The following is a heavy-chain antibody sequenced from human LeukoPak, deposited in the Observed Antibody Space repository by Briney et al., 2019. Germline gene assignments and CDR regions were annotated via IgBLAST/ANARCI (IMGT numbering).Heavy chain of an antibody. J-gene: IGHJ6*02. Sequence: SETLSLTCTVSGGSISSYYWSWIRQPPGKGLEWIGYIYYSGSTNYNPSLKSRVTISVDTSKNQFSLKLSSVTAADTAVYYCARSFYSGYDLVEGMDVWGQGTTVTVSS. CDR1: GGSISSYY. D-gene: IGHD5-12*01. V-gene: IGHV4-59*08. CDR2: IYYSGST. CDR3: ARSFYSGYDLVEGMDV.